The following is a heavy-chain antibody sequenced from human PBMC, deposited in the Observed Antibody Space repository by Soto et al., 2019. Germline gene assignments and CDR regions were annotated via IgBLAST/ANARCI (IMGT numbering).Heavy chain of an antibody. Sequence: GGSLRLSCAASGFTFSSYGMHRVRQAPGKGLEWVAVIWYDGSNKYYADSVKGRFTISRDNSKNTLYLQMNSLRAEDTAVYYCAREFNGEWLLPFDYWGQGTLVTVSS. D-gene: IGHD3-3*01. V-gene: IGHV3-33*01. CDR2: IWYDGSNK. CDR3: AREFNGEWLLPFDY. J-gene: IGHJ4*02. CDR1: GFTFSSYG.